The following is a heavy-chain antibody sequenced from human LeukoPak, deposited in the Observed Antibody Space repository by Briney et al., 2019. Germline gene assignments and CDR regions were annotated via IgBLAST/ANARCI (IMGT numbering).Heavy chain of an antibody. V-gene: IGHV4-39*01. Sequence: SETLSLTCTVSGGSISGSSYYWGWIRQPPGKGLEWIGSIYYSGSTYCNPSLKSRVTISVDTSKNQFSLKLSSVTAADTAVYYCARQLYCSSTSCWGSAFDIWGQGTMVTVSS. J-gene: IGHJ3*02. CDR3: ARQLYCSSTSCWGSAFDI. D-gene: IGHD2-2*01. CDR1: GGSISGSSYY. CDR2: IYYSGST.